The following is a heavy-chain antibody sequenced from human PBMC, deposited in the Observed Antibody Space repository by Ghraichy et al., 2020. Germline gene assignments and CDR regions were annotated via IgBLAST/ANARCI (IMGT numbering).Heavy chain of an antibody. J-gene: IGHJ6*02. CDR3: ARDIPRSYDFWSGYSTGEYGMDV. CDR2: ISNSGSSI. V-gene: IGHV3-48*03. D-gene: IGHD3-3*01. Sequence: GESLNISCAASGFPFSNYEMNWVRQAPGKGLEWVSYISNSGSSIYYADSVKGRFSISRDNAKNSLYLQMNSLRAEDTAVYFCARDIPRSYDFWSGYSTGEYGMDVWGQGTTVTVSS. CDR1: GFPFSNYE.